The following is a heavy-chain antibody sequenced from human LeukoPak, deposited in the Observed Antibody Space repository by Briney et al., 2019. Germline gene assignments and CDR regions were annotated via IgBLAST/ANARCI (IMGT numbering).Heavy chain of an antibody. CDR1: GGSFSGFY. D-gene: IGHD3-10*01. CDR2: INHSGST. J-gene: IGHJ6*03. CDR3: ARRGRYYYGSGSYSYYYYMDV. V-gene: IGHV4-34*01. Sequence: SETLSLTCTVYGGSFSGFYWSWIRQPPGKGLEWIGEINHSGSTNYNPSLKSRVTISVDTSKNQFSLKLSSVTAADTAVYYCARRGRYYYGSGSYSYYYYMDVWGKGTTVTISS.